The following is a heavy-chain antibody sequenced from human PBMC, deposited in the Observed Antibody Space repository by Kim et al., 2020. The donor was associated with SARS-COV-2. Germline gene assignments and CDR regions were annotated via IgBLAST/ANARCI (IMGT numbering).Heavy chain of an antibody. CDR3: ASDMVRGVISMRVLFDY. V-gene: IGHV1-69*13. J-gene: IGHJ4*02. CDR1: GDTFSSYA. CDR2: IIPIFGTA. Sequence: SVKVSCKASGDTFSSYAISWVRQAPGQGLEWMGGIIPIFGTANYAQKFQGRVTITADESTSTAYMELSSLRSEDTAVYYCASDMVRGVISMRVLFDYWGQGTLVTVSS. D-gene: IGHD3-10*01.